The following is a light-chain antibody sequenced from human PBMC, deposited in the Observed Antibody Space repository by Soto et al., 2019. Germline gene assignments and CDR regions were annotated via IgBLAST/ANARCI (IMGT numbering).Light chain of an antibody. CDR3: AAWDDSLNGHAV. V-gene: IGLV1-44*01. CDR1: SSNIGSNT. J-gene: IGLJ2*01. CDR2: SNN. Sequence: QSVLTQPRSASGTPGQRVTISCSGSSSNIGSNTVNWYQQLPGTAPKLLIYSNNQRPSGVPDRFSGSKSGTSASLAISGLQSEDEADYYCAAWDDSLNGHAVFGGGTKLTVL.